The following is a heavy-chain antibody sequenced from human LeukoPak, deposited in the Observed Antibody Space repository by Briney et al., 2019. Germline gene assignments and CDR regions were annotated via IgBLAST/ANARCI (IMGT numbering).Heavy chain of an antibody. Sequence: SVKVSCKASGDTFSSYAISWVRQAPGEGLEWMGGIIPIFGTANYAQKFQGRVTITTDESTSTAYMELSSLRSGDTAVYYCARSRQLLYYYYYYMDVWGKGTTVTVSS. D-gene: IGHD2-2*01. CDR3: ARSRQLLYYYYYYMDV. V-gene: IGHV1-69*05. J-gene: IGHJ6*03. CDR2: IIPIFGTA. CDR1: GDTFSSYA.